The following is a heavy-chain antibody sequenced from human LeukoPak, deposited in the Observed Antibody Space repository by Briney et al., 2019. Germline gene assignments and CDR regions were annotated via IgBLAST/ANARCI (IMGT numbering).Heavy chain of an antibody. D-gene: IGHD3-10*01. CDR2: VIAIFGRV. CDR3: ARGRNTVITMVRGVIIKDFDY. J-gene: IGHJ4*02. Sequence: SVKVSCKTSGYTFTAYYMHWVRQAPGQGLEWRGGVIAIFGRVKYGQKFQGRATITTDESTSTAYMELSSLRSEDTAVYYCARGRNTVITMVRGVIIKDFDYWGQGTLVTVSS. CDR1: GYTFTAYY. V-gene: IGHV1-69*05.